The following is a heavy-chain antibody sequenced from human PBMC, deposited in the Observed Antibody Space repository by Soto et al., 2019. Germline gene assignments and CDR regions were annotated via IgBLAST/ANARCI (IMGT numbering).Heavy chain of an antibody. Sequence: QVQLQESGPGLVKPSQTLSLTCTVSGGSISSGDYYWSWIRQPPGKGLERIGYIYYSGSTYYNPSLKSRVTISVDTSKNQFSLKLSSVTAADTAVYYCARGPYYDFWSGYGLAFDYWGQGTLVTVSS. CDR3: ARGPYYDFWSGYGLAFDY. J-gene: IGHJ4*02. V-gene: IGHV4-30-4*01. CDR1: GGSISSGDYY. D-gene: IGHD3-3*01. CDR2: IYYSGST.